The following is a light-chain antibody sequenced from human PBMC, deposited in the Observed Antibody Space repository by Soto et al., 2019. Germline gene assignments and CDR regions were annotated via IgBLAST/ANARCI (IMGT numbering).Light chain of an antibody. Sequence: EMLLHHSRGTLSLSPGERATLSCRASQSVSSSYLAWYQQKPGQAPRLLIYGASSRATGIPDRFSGSGSGTDFTLTISRLEPEDFAVYYCQQYGSSPFTFGPGTKVAI. CDR1: QSVSSSY. J-gene: IGKJ3*01. CDR3: QQYGSSPFT. CDR2: GAS. V-gene: IGKV3-20*01.